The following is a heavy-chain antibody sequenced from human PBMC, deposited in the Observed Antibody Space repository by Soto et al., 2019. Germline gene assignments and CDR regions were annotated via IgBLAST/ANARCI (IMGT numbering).Heavy chain of an antibody. Sequence: ASVKVSCKASGYTFTSYAMHWVRQAPGQRLEWMGWINAGNGNTKYSQKFQGRVTITRDTSASTAYMELSSLRSEDTAVYYCARDSTKLVVVAATPFNAFDIWGQGTMVTVSS. J-gene: IGHJ3*02. CDR1: GYTFTSYA. CDR2: INAGNGNT. CDR3: ARDSTKLVVVAATPFNAFDI. V-gene: IGHV1-3*01. D-gene: IGHD2-15*01.